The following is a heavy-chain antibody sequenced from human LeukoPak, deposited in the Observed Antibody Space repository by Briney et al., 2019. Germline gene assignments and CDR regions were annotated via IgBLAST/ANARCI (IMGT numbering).Heavy chain of an antibody. D-gene: IGHD3-16*01. CDR3: ARGWGLYDPFFDY. J-gene: IGHJ4*02. V-gene: IGHV4-34*01. Sequence: PSETLSLTCAVYGRSFSGYYWSWIRQPPGKGLEWIGEINHSGSTNYNPSLKSRVTISVDTSKNQFSLKLSSVTAADTAVYYCARGWGLYDPFFDYWGQGTLVTVSS. CDR1: GRSFSGYY. CDR2: INHSGST.